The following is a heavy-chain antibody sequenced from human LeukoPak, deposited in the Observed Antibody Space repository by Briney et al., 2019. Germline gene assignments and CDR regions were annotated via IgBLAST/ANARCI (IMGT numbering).Heavy chain of an antibody. CDR3: AGYASSGRRDAFEI. CDR2: ITRSNYI. J-gene: IGHJ3*02. D-gene: IGHD3-22*01. CDR1: GFTFSSYS. V-gene: IGHV3-21*06. Sequence: PGGSLRLSCAASGFTFSSYSMNWVRQAPGKGLEWVSSITRSNYIYYADSVKGRFTISRDNAKNSLYLQMNSLRAEDTAVYYCAGYASSGRRDAFEIWGQGTMVTVSS.